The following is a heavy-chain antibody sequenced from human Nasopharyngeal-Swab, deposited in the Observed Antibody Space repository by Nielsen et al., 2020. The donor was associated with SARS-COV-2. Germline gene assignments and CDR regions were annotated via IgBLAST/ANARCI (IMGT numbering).Heavy chain of an antibody. J-gene: IGHJ6*03. CDR3: ARGPYYDFWSGYYDYYYYYMDV. D-gene: IGHD3-3*01. CDR2: IYYSGST. Sequence: SETLSLTCTLSGGSITSYYWSWTRQPPGKGLEWIGYIYYSGSTNYNPSLKSRVTLSVDTSKNQFSLKLSSVTAADTAVYYCARGPYYDFWSGYYDYYYYYMDVWGKGTTVTVSS. V-gene: IGHV4-59*01. CDR1: GGSITSYY.